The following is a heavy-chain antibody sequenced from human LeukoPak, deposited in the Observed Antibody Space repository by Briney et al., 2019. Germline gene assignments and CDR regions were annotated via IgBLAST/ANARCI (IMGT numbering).Heavy chain of an antibody. J-gene: IGHJ4*02. Sequence: PSETLSLTCAVYGGSFSGYYWSLIRLPPGKGLEWIGEINHSGSTNYNPSLKSRVTISVDTSKNQFSPKLSSVTAADTAVYYCARGRGSYGYWGQGTLVTVSS. CDR3: ARGRGSYGY. CDR2: INHSGST. D-gene: IGHD1-26*01. V-gene: IGHV4-34*01. CDR1: GGSFSGYY.